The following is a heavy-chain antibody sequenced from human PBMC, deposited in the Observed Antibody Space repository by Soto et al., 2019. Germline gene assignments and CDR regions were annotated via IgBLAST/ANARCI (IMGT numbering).Heavy chain of an antibody. CDR1: GGSISSYY. CDR3: ARLVLDRLLLEGAAFDP. D-gene: IGHD3-3*01. V-gene: IGHV4-59*08. Sequence: QVQLQESGPGLVKPSETLSLTCTVSGGSISSYYWSWIRQPPGKGLEWIGYIYYSGSTNYNPSLKSRVTISVDTSKNQFSLKLSSVTAADTAVYYCARLVLDRLLLEGAAFDPWGQGTLVTVSS. J-gene: IGHJ5*02. CDR2: IYYSGST.